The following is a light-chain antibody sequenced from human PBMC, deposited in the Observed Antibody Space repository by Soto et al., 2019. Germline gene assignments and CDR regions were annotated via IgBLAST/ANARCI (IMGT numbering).Light chain of an antibody. V-gene: IGKV1-39*01. Sequence: DIQITQSPSSLSASVGDRVTITCRASQSISSYLNWYQQKPGKAPKLLIYAASSLQSGVPSRFSGSGSGTDFTLTISSLQPEDSATYYCQQSYSTFGQGTKLEIK. CDR3: QQSYST. J-gene: IGKJ2*01. CDR2: AAS. CDR1: QSISSY.